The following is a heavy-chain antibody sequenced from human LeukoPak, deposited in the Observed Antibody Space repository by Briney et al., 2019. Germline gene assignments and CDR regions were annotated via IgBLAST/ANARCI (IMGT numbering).Heavy chain of an antibody. J-gene: IGHJ4*02. CDR2: ISWNSGSI. Sequence: PGGSLRLSCAASGFTFDDYAMHWVRQAPGKGLEWVSGISWNSGSIGYADSVKGRFTISRDNAKNSLYLQMNSLRAEDTALYYCAKESHDSSSFDYWAREPWSPSPQ. D-gene: IGHD3-22*01. CDR3: AKESHDSSSFDY. V-gene: IGHV3-9*01. CDR1: GFTFDDYA.